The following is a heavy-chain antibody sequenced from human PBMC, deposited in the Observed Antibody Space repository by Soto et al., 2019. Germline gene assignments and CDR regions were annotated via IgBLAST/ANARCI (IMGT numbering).Heavy chain of an antibody. CDR2: IGGSGSNT. Sequence: EGQLLESGEGLVQAGGSLKLSCAASGFTFSNYAMSWVRQAPGKGLEWVSGIGGSGSNTYYADSVKGRFTISRDNSKNTLFLQMNSLRAEDTAEYYCARVVRYFDTPYGMDVWGQGTTVTVSS. CDR1: GFTFSNYA. CDR3: ARVVRYFDTPYGMDV. D-gene: IGHD3-9*01. V-gene: IGHV3-23*01. J-gene: IGHJ6*02.